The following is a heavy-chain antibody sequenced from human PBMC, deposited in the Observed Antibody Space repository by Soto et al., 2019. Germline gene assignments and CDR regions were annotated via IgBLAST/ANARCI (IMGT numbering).Heavy chain of an antibody. V-gene: IGHV3-48*02. Sequence: EVQLVESGGGLVQPGGSLRLSCAASGFIFSNYGMHWFRQAPGTGLEWISYVGASATSRYYADSVKGRFTISRDNAKNSLYLQMTSLRDDDTAMYYCAGALLLGGSSGWGFNYWGQGSLVTVSS. CDR3: AGALLLGGSSGWGFNY. CDR2: VGASATSR. J-gene: IGHJ4*02. D-gene: IGHD3-22*01. CDR1: GFIFSNYG.